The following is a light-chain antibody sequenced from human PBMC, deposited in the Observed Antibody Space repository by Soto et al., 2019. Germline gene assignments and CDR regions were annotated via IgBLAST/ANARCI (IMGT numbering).Light chain of an antibody. J-gene: IGKJ2*01. CDR2: DTS. CDR1: QSVNSY. Sequence: EIVLTQSPATLSLSPGERATLSCRASQSVNSYLAWYQQKCGQAPRLLIYDTSNRATGIPDRFSGSGSGTYFTLTISSLEPEDFAVYYCQQRSSWPTFGQGTRLEIK. V-gene: IGKV3-11*01. CDR3: QQRSSWPT.